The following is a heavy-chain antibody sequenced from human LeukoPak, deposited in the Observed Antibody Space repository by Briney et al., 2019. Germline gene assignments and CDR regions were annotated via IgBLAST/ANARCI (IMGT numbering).Heavy chain of an antibody. CDR2: ISGGSSYI. CDR1: GFTFSSYA. CDR3: ARDLGDYMDV. J-gene: IGHJ6*03. V-gene: IGHV3-21*01. Sequence: PGGSLRLSCAASGFTFSSYAMSWVRQAPGTGLEWVSSISGGSSYIYYAVSLKGRFTISRDNAKNSLYLQMNSLRAEDTAVYYCARDLGDYMDVWGKGTTVTVSS. D-gene: IGHD3-16*01.